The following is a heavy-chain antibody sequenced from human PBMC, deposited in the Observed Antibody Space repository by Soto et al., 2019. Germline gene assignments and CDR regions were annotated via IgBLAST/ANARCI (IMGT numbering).Heavy chain of an antibody. CDR2: INSDGSST. CDR1: GLTFSSTW. J-gene: IGHJ4*02. V-gene: IGHV3-74*01. D-gene: IGHD2-21*01. Sequence: EVQLVESGGGLVQPGGSLRLSCAASGLTFSSTWMHWVRQAPGKGLVWVSRINSDGSSTSYADSVKGRFTISRDNAKNMLFLQMNSLRAEDTCVYYCAISKFADWGQGTLVTVSS. CDR3: AISKFAD.